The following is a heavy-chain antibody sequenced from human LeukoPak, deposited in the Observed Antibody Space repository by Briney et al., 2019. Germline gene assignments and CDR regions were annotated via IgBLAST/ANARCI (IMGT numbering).Heavy chain of an antibody. CDR1: GFTFSSYG. CDR3: ARLIVVVPAANVPAYYYYMDV. CDR2: IRYDGSNK. D-gene: IGHD2-2*01. V-gene: IGHV3-30*02. Sequence: RPGGSLRLSCAASGFTFSSYGMHWVRQAPGKGLEWVAFIRYDGSNKYYADSVKGRFTISRDNSKNTLYLQMNSLRAEDTAVYYCARLIVVVPAANVPAYYYYMDVWGKGTTVTVSS. J-gene: IGHJ6*03.